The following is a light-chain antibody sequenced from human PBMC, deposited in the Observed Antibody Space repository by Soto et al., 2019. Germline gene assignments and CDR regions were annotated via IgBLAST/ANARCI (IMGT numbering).Light chain of an antibody. CDR1: SSDVGRYEY. CDR2: DVT. Sequence: QSALTQPRSVSGSPGQSVTISCTGTSSDVGRYEYVSWYQQHPGKAPKLIIYDVTERPAGVPDRFSGSKSGNTASLTISGLQAEDEADYYCAAWDDSLRGWVFGGGTKLTVL. V-gene: IGLV2-11*01. CDR3: AAWDDSLRGWV. J-gene: IGLJ3*02.